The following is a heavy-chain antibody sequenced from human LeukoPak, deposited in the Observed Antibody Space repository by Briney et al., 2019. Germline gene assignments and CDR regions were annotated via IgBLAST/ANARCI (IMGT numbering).Heavy chain of an antibody. Sequence: PSESLSLTCSVSGGSISSYYWSWIRQPPGQALEWIGYIYYSGSTNYNSSLMSRVTISVDTAKNQFSLKLTSCYDGETAPFYCARISYSRGWAIDYWGQGTLVTVSS. CDR1: GGSISSYY. CDR2: IYYSGST. CDR3: ARISYSRGWAIDY. V-gene: IGHV4-59*12. D-gene: IGHD6-19*01. J-gene: IGHJ4*02.